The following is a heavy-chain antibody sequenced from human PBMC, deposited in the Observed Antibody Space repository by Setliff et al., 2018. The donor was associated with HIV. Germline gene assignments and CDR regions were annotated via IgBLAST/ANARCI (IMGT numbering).Heavy chain of an antibody. J-gene: IGHJ6*03. V-gene: IGHV1-2*02. CDR1: GYTFSAYY. D-gene: IGHD2-2*01. CDR3: ARDRGEVPCSSTSYYVYYYMDV. Sequence: ASVKVSCKASGYTFSAYYMHWVRRAPGQGLEWMGWINPNSGGTNYAQKFQGRVTMTRDTSISTAYMELSRLRSDDTAVYYCARDRGEVPCSSTSYYVYYYMDVWGKGTTVTVSS. CDR2: INPNSGGT.